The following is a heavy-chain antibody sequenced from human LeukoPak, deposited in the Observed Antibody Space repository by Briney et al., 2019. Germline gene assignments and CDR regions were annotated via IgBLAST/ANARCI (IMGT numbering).Heavy chain of an antibody. CDR2: INPNSGVT. D-gene: IGHD3-22*01. V-gene: IGHV1-2*02. Sequence: ASVKVSCKASGYTFSGYYMHWVRQAPGQGLEWMEWINPNSGVTKYAQKFQGRVTVTRDTSISTAYMELRRLRSDDRAVYYCARGPPTRVVVITTGDFDYWGQGTLVTVSS. CDR3: ARGPPTRVVVITTGDFDY. CDR1: GYTFSGYY. J-gene: IGHJ4*02.